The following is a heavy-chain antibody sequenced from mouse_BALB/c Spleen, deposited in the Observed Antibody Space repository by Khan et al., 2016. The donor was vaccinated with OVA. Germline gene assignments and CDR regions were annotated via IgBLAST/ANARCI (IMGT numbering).Heavy chain of an antibody. CDR1: GFTFNNYG. V-gene: IGHV5-17*02. CDR3: ATSYFYGYYFDY. D-gene: IGHD1-1*01. J-gene: IGHJ2*01. Sequence: EVQGVESGGGLVQPGGSRKLSCAASGFTFNNYGMHWVRQAPEKGLEWVAYISGDSNTIYYVDSVKGRFTISRDNPKNTLFLQMTSLMSEDTAMYYCATSYFYGYYFDYWGPGTTLTVP. CDR2: ISGDSNTI.